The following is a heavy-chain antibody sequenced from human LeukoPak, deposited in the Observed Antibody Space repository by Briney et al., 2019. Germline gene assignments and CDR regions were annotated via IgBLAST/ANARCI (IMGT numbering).Heavy chain of an antibody. CDR3: ANFERTVAGPYDWFDP. CDR1: GFTVSSNY. CDR2: IYSGGST. V-gene: IGHV3-53*01. Sequence: GGSLRLSCAASGFTVSSNYMSWVRQAPGKGLEWVSVIYSGGSTYYADSVKGRFTISRHNSKNTLYLQMSRLRAEDTAVYYCANFERTVAGPYDWFDPWGQGTLVTVSS. D-gene: IGHD6-19*01. J-gene: IGHJ5*02.